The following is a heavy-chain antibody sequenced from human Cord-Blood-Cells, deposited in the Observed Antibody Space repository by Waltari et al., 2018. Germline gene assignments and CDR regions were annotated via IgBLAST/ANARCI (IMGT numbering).Heavy chain of an antibody. CDR2: ISSSSSYI. J-gene: IGHJ4*02. V-gene: IGHV3-21*01. CDR3: ARVEWRSSSPDY. CDR1: GFTFSSYS. Sequence: EVQLVESGGGLVKPGGSLRLSCAASGFTFSSYSMNWVRQAPGKGLEWVSSISSSSSYIYYADSVKGRFTISRDNAKNSLYLQMNSLRAEDTAVYYCARVEWRSSSPDYWGQGTLVTVSS. D-gene: IGHD6-6*01.